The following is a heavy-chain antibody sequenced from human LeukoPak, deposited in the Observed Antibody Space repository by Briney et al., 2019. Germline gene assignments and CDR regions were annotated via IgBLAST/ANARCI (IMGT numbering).Heavy chain of an antibody. CDR3: AREGSGSYWTDFDY. V-gene: IGHV3-74*01. CDR1: GSYW. Sequence: GGSLRLSCAASGSYWMHWVRQAPGKGLVWVSHINSDGSWTSYADSVKGRFTISKDNAKNTVYLQMNSLRAEDTAVYYCAREGSGSYWTDFDYWGQGTLVTVSS. J-gene: IGHJ4*02. CDR2: INSDGSWT. D-gene: IGHD1-26*01.